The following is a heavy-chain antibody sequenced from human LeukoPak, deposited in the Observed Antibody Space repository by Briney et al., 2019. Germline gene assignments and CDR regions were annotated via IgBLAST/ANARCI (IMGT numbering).Heavy chain of an antibody. J-gene: IGHJ3*02. V-gene: IGHV4-59*08. CDR2: IYSSGST. CDR3: ARIDYSALSHAFDI. D-gene: IGHD4/OR15-4a*01. Sequence: SETLSLTCAVSGGSISGYYWTWIRQPPGKRLEWVGYIYSSGSTNYSPSLQSRLTMSVDTSKNQFSLKLTSVTAADTAVYYCARIDYSALSHAFDIWGQGTTVTVSS. CDR1: GGSISGYY.